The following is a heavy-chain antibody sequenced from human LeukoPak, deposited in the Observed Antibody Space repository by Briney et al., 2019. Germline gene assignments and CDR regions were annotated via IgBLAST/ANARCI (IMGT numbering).Heavy chain of an antibody. Sequence: SETLSPTCAVYGGSFSGYYWSWIRQPPGKGLEWIGEINHSGSTNYNPSLKSRVTISVDTSKNQFSLKLSSVTAADTAVYYCARGRRHQVAGTSYYFDYWGQGTLVTVSS. J-gene: IGHJ4*02. CDR3: ARGRRHQVAGTSYYFDY. CDR2: INHSGST. CDR1: GGSFSGYY. D-gene: IGHD6-19*01. V-gene: IGHV4-34*01.